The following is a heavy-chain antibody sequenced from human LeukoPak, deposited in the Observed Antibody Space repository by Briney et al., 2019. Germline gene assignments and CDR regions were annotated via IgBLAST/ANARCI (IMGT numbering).Heavy chain of an antibody. V-gene: IGHV4-34*01. Sequence: SETLSLTCAVYGGSFSGYYWSWIRQPPGKGLEWIGSIYYSGSTYYNPSLKSRVTISVDTSKNQFSLKLSSVTAADTAVYYCARERGSGSYFDYWGQGTPVTVSS. J-gene: IGHJ4*02. CDR3: ARERGSGSYFDY. D-gene: IGHD1-26*01. CDR2: IYYSGST. CDR1: GGSFSGYY.